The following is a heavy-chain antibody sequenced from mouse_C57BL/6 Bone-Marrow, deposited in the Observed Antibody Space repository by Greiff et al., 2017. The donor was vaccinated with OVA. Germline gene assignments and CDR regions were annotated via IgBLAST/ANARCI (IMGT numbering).Heavy chain of an antibody. J-gene: IGHJ2*01. Sequence: QVQLQQPGAELVKPGASVKMSCKASGYTFTSYWITWVKQRPGQGLEWIGDIYPRDGSTKYNEKFKGKATLTADKSSSTAYMQLNSLTSEDSAVYFCARSEDYYGSSYFDYWGQGTTLTVSS. CDR2: IYPRDGST. V-gene: IGHV1-55*01. CDR1: GYTFTSYW. CDR3: ARSEDYYGSSYFDY. D-gene: IGHD1-1*01.